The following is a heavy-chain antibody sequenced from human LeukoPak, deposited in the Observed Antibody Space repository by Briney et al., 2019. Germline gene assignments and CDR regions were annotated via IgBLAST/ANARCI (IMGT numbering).Heavy chain of an antibody. D-gene: IGHD2-21*01. CDR1: GDSISSRSYF. V-gene: IGHV4-39*01. J-gene: IGHJ4*02. CDR3: ARLEILWWSIDY. Sequence: PSETLSLTCTVSGDSISSRSYFWGWIRQPPGKGLEWIGSMFFSGSTHYNPSLKSRVTISVDTSKNQLSLKLSSVTAADTAVYYCARLEILWWSIDYWGQGTLVTVPS. CDR2: MFFSGST.